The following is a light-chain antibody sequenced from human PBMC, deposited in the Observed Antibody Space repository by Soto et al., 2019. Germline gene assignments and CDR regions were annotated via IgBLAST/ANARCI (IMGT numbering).Light chain of an antibody. CDR2: DAS. CDR3: QQYDNLPLT. J-gene: IGKJ4*01. Sequence: DIHMTQSPSSLSASLGDRVTITFQASQDIKNYLNLYQQKSGKAPKLLIYDASDLETGVPSRFSGSGSGTDFTFTINSLQPEDIATYYCQQYDNLPLTFGGGTKVDIK. CDR1: QDIKNY. V-gene: IGKV1-33*01.